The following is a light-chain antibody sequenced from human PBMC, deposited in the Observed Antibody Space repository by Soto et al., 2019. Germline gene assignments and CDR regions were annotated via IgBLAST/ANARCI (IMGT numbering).Light chain of an antibody. CDR2: DAS. CDR1: QSISSW. Sequence: DIPLTQSPYTPSASVGGRVTITCPASQSISSWLAWYQQKPGEAPKLLIYDASALPRGVPSRFSGSGSGTKFTLTIASLQPDDFATYYCQQYETFSGTFGPGTKVDIK. V-gene: IGKV1-5*01. J-gene: IGKJ1*01. CDR3: QQYETFSGT.